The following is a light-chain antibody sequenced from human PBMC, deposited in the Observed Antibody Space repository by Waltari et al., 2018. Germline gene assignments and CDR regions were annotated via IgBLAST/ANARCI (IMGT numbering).Light chain of an antibody. CDR2: WAS. V-gene: IGKV4-1*01. J-gene: IGKJ1*01. Sequence: DIVMTQSPDSLAVSLGERATINCKSTENLFYSVKNRTYLAWYQQKPRQPPKLLIHWASLRESGVPDRFSGSGSTTEFSLTINNLQADDVAVYFCQQCYSSPPAWTFGQGTKVEIK. CDR3: QQCYSSPPAWT. CDR1: ENLFYSVKNRTY.